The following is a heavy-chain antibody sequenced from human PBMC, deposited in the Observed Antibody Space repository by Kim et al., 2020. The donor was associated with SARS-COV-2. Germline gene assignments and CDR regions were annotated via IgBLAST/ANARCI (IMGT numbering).Heavy chain of an antibody. CDR3: AAVAEIYYYGMDV. J-gene: IGHJ6*02. D-gene: IGHD6-19*01. V-gene: IGHV4-59*01. Sequence: NPSLKSRVTISVDTSKNQFSLKLSSVTAADTAVYYCAAVAEIYYYGMDVWGQGTTVTVSS.